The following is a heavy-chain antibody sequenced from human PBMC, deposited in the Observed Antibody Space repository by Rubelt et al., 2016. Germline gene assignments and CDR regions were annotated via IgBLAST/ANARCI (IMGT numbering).Heavy chain of an antibody. D-gene: IGHD3-22*01. CDR2: IDAGNGAT. V-gene: IGHV1-3*01. J-gene: IGHJ4*02. Sequence: QVQLVQSGAEVKRPGASVKVSCKASGYPFATYAMHWLRQAPGQRLEWMGWIDAGNGATKYSINLQGRVTFTRDTSASTAYMELSSLRSEDSAVYYCARDPSNTSGFHAYFDYWGQGTLVTVSS. CDR1: GYPFATYA. CDR3: ARDPSNTSGFHAYFDY.